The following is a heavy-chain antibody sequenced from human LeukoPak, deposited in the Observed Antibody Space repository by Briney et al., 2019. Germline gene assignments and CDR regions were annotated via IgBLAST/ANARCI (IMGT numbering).Heavy chain of an antibody. CDR2: INHSGSS. CDR1: GGSFSGYY. J-gene: IGHJ4*02. D-gene: IGHD3-9*01. V-gene: IGHV4-34*01. CDR3: ARLTGYFDWLPHPDY. Sequence: SETLSLTCAVYGGSFSGYYWSWIRQPPGKGLEWIGEINHSGSSNYNPSLKSRVTISVDTSKNQFSLKLSSVTAADTAVYYCARLTGYFDWLPHPDYWGQGTLVTVSS.